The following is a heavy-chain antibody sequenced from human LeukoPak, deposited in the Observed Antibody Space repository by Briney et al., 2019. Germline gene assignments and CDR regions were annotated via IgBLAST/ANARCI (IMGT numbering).Heavy chain of an antibody. J-gene: IGHJ3*02. V-gene: IGHV3-48*03. CDR3: AKDLSTRGYDFWSGYYTDDAFDI. Sequence: GGSLRLSCAASGFTFSSYEMNWVRQAPGKGLEWVSYISSSGSTIYYADSVRGRFTISRDNPKNSLYLQVNSLRAEDTAVYYCAKDLSTRGYDFWSGYYTDDAFDIWGQGTMVTVSS. CDR1: GFTFSSYE. D-gene: IGHD3-3*01. CDR2: ISSSGSTI.